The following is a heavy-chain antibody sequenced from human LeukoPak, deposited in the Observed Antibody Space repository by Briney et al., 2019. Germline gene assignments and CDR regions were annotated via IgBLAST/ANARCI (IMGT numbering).Heavy chain of an antibody. Sequence: SETLSLTCTVSGGSISSSSYYWGWIRQPPGKGLEWIGSIYYSGSTYYNPSLKSRVTISVDTSKNQFSLKLSSVTAADTAVYYCARDPGIQLWLLGYYGMDVWGQGTTVTVSS. CDR3: ARDPGIQLWLLGYYGMDV. CDR2: IYYSGST. D-gene: IGHD5-18*01. CDR1: GGSISSSSYY. V-gene: IGHV4-39*07. J-gene: IGHJ6*02.